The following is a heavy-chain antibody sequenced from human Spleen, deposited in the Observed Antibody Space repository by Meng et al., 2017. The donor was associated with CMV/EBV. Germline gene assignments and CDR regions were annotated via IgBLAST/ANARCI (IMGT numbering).Heavy chain of an antibody. Sequence: CTVSGGSIRSFFWSWMRQPPGKGLEWLGHIYYTGSTTYNPSLMSRVTMSIDTSKNQFSLKLSSVTAADTAVYYCVGEPPTIAPPGVARWGQGTLVTVSS. D-gene: IGHD6-13*01. CDR1: GGSIRSFF. J-gene: IGHJ4*02. CDR3: VGEPPTIAPPGVAR. V-gene: IGHV4-59*01. CDR2: IYYTGST.